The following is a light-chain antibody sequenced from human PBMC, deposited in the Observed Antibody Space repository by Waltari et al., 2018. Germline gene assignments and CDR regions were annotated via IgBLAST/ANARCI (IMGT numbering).Light chain of an antibody. J-gene: IGLJ3*02. CDR1: SSNIGAGHD. Sequence: QSILTQPTSVSGAPGQRVTISCTGSSSNIGAGHDVHWYQAFPGTAPKRLIYGNNNRPSGVPDRCSGSKSGSSASLAINGLQAEDEADYYCQSFDSNVRGGVVFGGGTKVTVL. V-gene: IGLV1-40*01. CDR2: GNN. CDR3: QSFDSNVRGGVV.